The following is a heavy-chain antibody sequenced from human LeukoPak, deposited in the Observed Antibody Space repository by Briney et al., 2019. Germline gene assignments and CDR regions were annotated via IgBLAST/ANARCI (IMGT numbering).Heavy chain of an antibody. CDR1: GGTFSSYA. D-gene: IGHD6-19*01. Sequence: SVKVSCKASGGTFSSYAISWVRQAPGQGLEWMGRIIPIFGTANYAQKFQGRVTITTDESTSTAYMELGSLRSEDTAVYYCASSQYSSGWSTSLAFDYWGQGTLVTVSS. J-gene: IGHJ4*02. CDR2: IIPIFGTA. V-gene: IGHV1-69*05. CDR3: ASSQYSSGWSTSLAFDY.